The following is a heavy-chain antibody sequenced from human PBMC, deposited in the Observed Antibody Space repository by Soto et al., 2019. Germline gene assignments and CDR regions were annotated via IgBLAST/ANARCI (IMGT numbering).Heavy chain of an antibody. CDR3: ARGQEVGAHFFDS. J-gene: IGHJ4*02. D-gene: IGHD2-15*01. CDR1: GFTFSKFD. CDR2: IGISGDT. Sequence: GGSLRLSCEASGFTFSKFDMHWVRQPTGKGLEWVSTIGISGDTYYAVSVKGRFTISRDNAKNSLSLQMNSLRAGETALYFCARGQEVGAHFFDSWGQGGQVTVSS. V-gene: IGHV3-13*04.